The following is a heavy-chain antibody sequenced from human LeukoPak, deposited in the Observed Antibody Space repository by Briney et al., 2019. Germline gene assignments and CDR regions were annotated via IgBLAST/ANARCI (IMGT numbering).Heavy chain of an antibody. D-gene: IGHD6-13*01. CDR3: GRAFPPLRTAAAGDY. J-gene: IGHJ4*02. Sequence: GGSLRLSCTASGFTFSDCDMNWFRQAPGKGLEWDSSISYRTSHIYYADSVKGRFTISRDNAKNSLYLQMDSLRAEDTAVYFCGRAFPPLRTAAAGDYWGQGTLVTVSS. V-gene: IGHV3-21*01. CDR1: GFTFSDCD. CDR2: ISYRTSHI.